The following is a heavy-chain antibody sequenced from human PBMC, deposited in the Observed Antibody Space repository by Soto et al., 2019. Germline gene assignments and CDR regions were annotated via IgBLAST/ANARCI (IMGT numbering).Heavy chain of an antibody. D-gene: IGHD3-3*01. J-gene: IGHJ5*02. CDR1: GYTLTELS. V-gene: IGHV1-24*01. CDR2: FDPEDGET. CDR3: ATQFLTTSGSYDFWSGWDP. Sequence: ASVKVSCKVSGYTLTELSMHWVRQAPGKGLEWMGGFDPEDGETIYAQKFQGRVTMTEDTSTVTAYMELSSLRSEDTAVYYCATQFLTTSGSYDFWSGWDPWGQGTLVTVSS.